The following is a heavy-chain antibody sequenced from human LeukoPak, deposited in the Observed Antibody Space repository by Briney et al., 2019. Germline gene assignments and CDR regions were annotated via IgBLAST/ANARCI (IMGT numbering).Heavy chain of an antibody. V-gene: IGHV1-8*03. CDR2: MNPNSGNT. Sequence: ASVTVSFKASGYTFTSYDINWVRQATGQGLEWMGWMNPNSGNTGYAQKFQGRVTITRNTSISTAYMELSSLRSEDTAVYYCARGVEGTEGYYYYMDVWGKGTTVTVS. CDR3: ARGVEGTEGYYYYMDV. D-gene: IGHD3-10*01. CDR1: GYTFTSYD. J-gene: IGHJ6*03.